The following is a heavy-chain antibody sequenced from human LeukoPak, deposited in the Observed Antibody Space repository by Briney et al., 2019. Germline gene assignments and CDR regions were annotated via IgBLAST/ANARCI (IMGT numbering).Heavy chain of an antibody. CDR1: GGSISSGGYY. CDR3: ARVQAEGYFQH. V-gene: IGHV4-31*03. Sequence: SETLSLTCTVSGGSISSGGYYWSWIRQHPGKGLEWIGYIYYSGSTYYNPSLKSRVTISVDTSKNQFSLKLSSVTAADTAVYYCARVQAEGYFQHWGQGTLVTVSS. CDR2: IYYSGST. J-gene: IGHJ1*01.